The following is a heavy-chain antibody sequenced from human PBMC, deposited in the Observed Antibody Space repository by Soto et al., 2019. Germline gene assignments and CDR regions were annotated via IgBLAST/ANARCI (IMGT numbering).Heavy chain of an antibody. CDR2: INRDGDEE. Sequence: EVQLVESGGDLVQPGGSLRLYCAASGFTFSDYWMTWVRQAPGQGLEWVANINRDGDEENYVHSVKGRFTISRDNAKNSLSLHLSSLRADDTAVYYCARDLRGGYNSIDYCGQGALVTVSS. V-gene: IGHV3-7*03. CDR1: GFTFSDYW. CDR3: ARDLRGGYNSIDY. J-gene: IGHJ4*02. D-gene: IGHD5-12*01.